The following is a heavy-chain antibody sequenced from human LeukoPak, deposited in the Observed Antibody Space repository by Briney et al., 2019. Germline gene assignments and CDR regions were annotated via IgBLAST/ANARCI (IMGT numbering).Heavy chain of an antibody. V-gene: IGHV1-46*01. D-gene: IGHD2-15*01. CDR2: INPSGGST. CDR1: GYTFTSYY. CDR3: ARGRVVVAATPNDWFDP. J-gene: IGHJ5*02. Sequence: ASVKVSCKASGYTFTSYYMHWVRQAPGQGLEWMGIINPSGGSTSYAQKFQGRVTMTRDTSTSKVYMELSSLRSEDTAVYYCARGRVVVAATPNDWFDPWGQGTLVTVSS.